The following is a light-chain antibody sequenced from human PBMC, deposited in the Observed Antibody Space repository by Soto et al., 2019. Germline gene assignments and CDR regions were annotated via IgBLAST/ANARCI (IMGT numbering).Light chain of an antibody. V-gene: IGLV2-14*01. J-gene: IGLJ2*01. CDR1: SSDVGGYNY. CDR2: KVI. Sequence: QSALTQPASVSGSPGQSITISCTGTSSDVGGYNYVSWYQQHPGKAPKLIIYKVINRPSGVSKRFSGSTSGNTASLTISGLQAEEEADYYCSSYTSSSTLYVVFGGGTKLTVL. CDR3: SSYTSSSTLYVV.